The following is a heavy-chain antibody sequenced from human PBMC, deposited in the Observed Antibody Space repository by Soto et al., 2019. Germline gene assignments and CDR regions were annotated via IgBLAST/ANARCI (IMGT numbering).Heavy chain of an antibody. D-gene: IGHD3-22*01. V-gene: IGHV3-23*01. J-gene: IGHJ4*02. Sequence: GGSLRLSCAASGFTFSSYAMSWVRQSPGKGLEWVSAISGSGGSTYYADSVKGRFTISRDNSKNTLYLQMNSLRAEDTAVYYCAKVYYYDRGYFDYWGQGTLVTVSS. CDR3: AKVYYYDRGYFDY. CDR1: GFTFSSYA. CDR2: ISGSGGST.